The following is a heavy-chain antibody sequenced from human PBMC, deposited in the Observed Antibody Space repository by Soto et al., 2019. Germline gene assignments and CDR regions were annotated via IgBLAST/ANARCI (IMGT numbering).Heavy chain of an antibody. Sequence: QVQLQESGPGLVKPSQTLSLTCTVSGGSISSGGYYWSWIRQHPGKGLEWIGHIYNSGSIYYNPSLXXRXTXLVDTSKNQFSLKLNSVTAADTAVYYCARDYYSMDVWGQGTTVTVSS. J-gene: IGHJ6*02. CDR2: IYNSGSI. CDR3: ARDYYSMDV. V-gene: IGHV4-31*03. CDR1: GGSISSGGYY. D-gene: IGHD3-10*01.